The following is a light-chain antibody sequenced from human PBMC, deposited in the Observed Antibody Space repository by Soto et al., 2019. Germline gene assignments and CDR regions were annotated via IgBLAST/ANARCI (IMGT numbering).Light chain of an antibody. Sequence: QPVLTQPASVSGSPGQSITISCTGTSSDIGAYNYVSWYQQHTGKAPKLLLYEVTKRPSGISNRFSGSKSGNTASLTISGLQAEDEADYYCSSYTTSSTVVFGGGTKLTVL. CDR3: SSYTTSSTVV. V-gene: IGLV2-14*01. CDR2: EVT. J-gene: IGLJ2*01. CDR1: SSDIGAYNY.